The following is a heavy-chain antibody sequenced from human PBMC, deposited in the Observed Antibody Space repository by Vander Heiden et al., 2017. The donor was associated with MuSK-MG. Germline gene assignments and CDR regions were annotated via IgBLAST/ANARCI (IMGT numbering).Heavy chain of an antibody. CDR2: IHDDGRT. V-gene: IGHV4-38-2*01. CDR3: ARQVSYDNSWYRFEY. Sequence: LASCPGHRKPSETGSLTGAVSRLSISFGYHWGWIRQAPGKGLEWIGTIHDDGRTYFNPSLMNRVTISVDTSENQVSMKVNSVTAAETAVYFCARQVSYDNSWYRFEYRGRGPMVTVSS. D-gene: IGHD6-13*01. J-gene: IGHJ4*02. CDR1: RLSISFGYH.